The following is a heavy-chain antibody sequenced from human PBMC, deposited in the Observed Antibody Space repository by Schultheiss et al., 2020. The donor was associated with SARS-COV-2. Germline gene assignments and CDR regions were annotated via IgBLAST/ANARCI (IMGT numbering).Heavy chain of an antibody. Sequence: SQTLSLTCAISGDSVSSNSAAWNWIRQSPSRGLEWLGRTYYRSKWYNDYAGSVKSRITINPDTSKNQFSLKLSSVTAADTAVYYCARGYYDYVWGSYRSRTNWFDPWGQGTLVTVSS. CDR2: TYYRSKWYN. CDR3: ARGYYDYVWGSYRSRTNWFDP. CDR1: GDSVSSNSAA. J-gene: IGHJ5*02. V-gene: IGHV6-1*01. D-gene: IGHD3-16*02.